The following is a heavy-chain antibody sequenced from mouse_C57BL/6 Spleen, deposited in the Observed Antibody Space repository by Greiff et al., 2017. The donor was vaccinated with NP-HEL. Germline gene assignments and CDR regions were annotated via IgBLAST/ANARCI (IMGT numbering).Heavy chain of an antibody. CDR1: GFTFSDYG. CDR3: ARSYDYRSSYVFDY. CDR2: ISSGSSTI. D-gene: IGHD1-1*01. Sequence: EVKLMESGGGLVKPGGSLKLSCAASGFTFSDYGMHWVRQAPEKGLEWVAYISSGSSTIYYADTVKGRFTISRDNAKNTLFLQMTSLRSEDTAVYYCARSYDYRSSYVFDYWGQGTTLTVSS. J-gene: IGHJ2*01. V-gene: IGHV5-17*01.